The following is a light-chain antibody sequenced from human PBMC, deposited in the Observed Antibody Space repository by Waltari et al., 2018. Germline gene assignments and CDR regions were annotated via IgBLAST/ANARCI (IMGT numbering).Light chain of an antibody. Sequence: QSALTQPASVSGSPGQSITISCTGTSSDVCGYDFVSWYQQYPGKAPKLVIYDVYYRPSGVSHRFSASKSGNTASLTISGLQTEDEADYYCSSYTSISTSVVFGGGTKLTVL. J-gene: IGLJ2*01. V-gene: IGLV2-14*03. CDR2: DVY. CDR1: SSDVCGYDF. CDR3: SSYTSISTSVV.